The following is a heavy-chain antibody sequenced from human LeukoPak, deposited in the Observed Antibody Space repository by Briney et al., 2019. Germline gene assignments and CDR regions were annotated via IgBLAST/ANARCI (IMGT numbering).Heavy chain of an antibody. D-gene: IGHD2/OR15-2a*01. Sequence: PGGSLRLSCAASGFTFSSYAMHWVRQAPGKGLEWVAMITSDGNNKYYADSVKDRFTISRDDSKNTLYLQMNSLRDEDTAVYYCAKDKIFRYLDYWGQGALVTVTS. CDR1: GFTFSSYA. CDR3: AKDKIFRYLDY. CDR2: ITSDGNNK. V-gene: IGHV3-30*04. J-gene: IGHJ4*02.